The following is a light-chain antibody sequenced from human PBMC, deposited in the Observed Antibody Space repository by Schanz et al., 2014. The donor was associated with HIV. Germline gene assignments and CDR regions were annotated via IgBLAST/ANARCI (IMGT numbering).Light chain of an antibody. CDR1: SGDVGSYNY. Sequence: QSALTQPASVSGSPGQSISISCTGTSGDVGSYNYVSWYQQHPGKAPKLMIYDVSNRPSGVSNRFSGSKSGNTASLTISGLQAEDEADYYCSSYSSESRPYVFGTGTKLTVL. V-gene: IGLV2-14*03. CDR2: DVS. CDR3: SSYSSESRPYV. J-gene: IGLJ1*01.